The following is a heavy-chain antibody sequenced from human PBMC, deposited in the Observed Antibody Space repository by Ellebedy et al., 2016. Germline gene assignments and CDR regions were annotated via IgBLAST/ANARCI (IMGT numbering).Heavy chain of an antibody. V-gene: IGHV3-23*01. Sequence: GGSLRLSXAASGFTFSSYAMSWVRQAPGKGLEWVSAISGSGGSTYYADSVKGRFTISRDNSKNTLYLQMNSLRAEDTAVYYCAKDFARITMVRGVTPDYWGQGTLVTVSS. CDR2: ISGSGGST. CDR3: AKDFARITMVRGVTPDY. J-gene: IGHJ4*02. D-gene: IGHD3-10*01. CDR1: GFTFSSYA.